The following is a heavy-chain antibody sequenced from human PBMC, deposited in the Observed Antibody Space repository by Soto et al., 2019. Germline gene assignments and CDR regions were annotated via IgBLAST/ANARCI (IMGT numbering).Heavy chain of an antibody. CDR3: ARAALDSGSPPSGNWFDP. D-gene: IGHD1-26*01. V-gene: IGHV1-2*04. Sequence: GASVKVSCKASGYTFTGYYMHWVRQAPGQGLEWMGWINPNSGGTNYAQKFQGWVTMTRDTSISTAYMELSRLRSDDTAVYYCARAALDSGSPPSGNWFDPWGQGTLVTVSS. CDR1: GYTFTGYY. J-gene: IGHJ5*02. CDR2: INPNSGGT.